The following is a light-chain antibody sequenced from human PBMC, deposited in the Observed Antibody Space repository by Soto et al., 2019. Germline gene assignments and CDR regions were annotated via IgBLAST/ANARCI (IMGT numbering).Light chain of an antibody. V-gene: IGLV1-44*01. CDR3: AAWDDSLNGLV. CDR2: SNN. Sequence: QSVLTQPPSASGTPGQRVTISCSGSSSNIGSNTVNWYQQLPGTAPKLLIYSNNQRPSGVPDRFSGSKSGTSASLAISGLQSEDEADYYYAAWDDSLNGLVFGGGTKVTVL. J-gene: IGLJ2*01. CDR1: SSNIGSNT.